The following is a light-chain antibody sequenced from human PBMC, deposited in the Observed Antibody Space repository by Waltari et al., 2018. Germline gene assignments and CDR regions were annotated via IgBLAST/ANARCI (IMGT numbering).Light chain of an antibody. Sequence: QSALTQPHSVSGSVGESVTISCTGTGSDYVSWYHQLPGKAPKLLIYDIFQRPSGVPDRFFGSKSGNSASLTVSGLQTEDEADYYCCSFEGTWVFGGGTKLTVL. CDR3: CSFEGTWV. CDR1: GSDY. V-gene: IGLV2-11*01. J-gene: IGLJ3*02. CDR2: DIF.